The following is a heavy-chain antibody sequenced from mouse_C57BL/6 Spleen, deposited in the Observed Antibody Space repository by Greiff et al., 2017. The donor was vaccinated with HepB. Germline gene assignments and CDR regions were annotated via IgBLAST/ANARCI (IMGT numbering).Heavy chain of an antibody. J-gene: IGHJ2*01. CDR1: GYAFSSSW. D-gene: IGHD3-2*02. CDR3: AGRSSGLYYFDY. CDR2: IYPGDGDT. Sequence: VQLQESGPELVKPGASVKISCKASGYAFSSSWMNWVKQRPGKGLEWIGRIYPGDGDTNYNGKFKGKATLTADKSSSTAYMQLSSLTSEDSAVYFWAGRSSGLYYFDYWGQGTTLTVSS. V-gene: IGHV1-82*01.